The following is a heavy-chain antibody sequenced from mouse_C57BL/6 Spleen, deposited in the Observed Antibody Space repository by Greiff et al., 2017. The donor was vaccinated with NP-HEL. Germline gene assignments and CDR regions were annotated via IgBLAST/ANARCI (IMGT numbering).Heavy chain of an antibody. J-gene: IGHJ3*01. D-gene: IGHD1-1*01. CDR2: ISYDGSN. Sequence: EVQRVESGPGLVKPSQSLSLTCSVTGYSITSGYYWNWIRQFPGNKLEWMGYISYDGSNNYNLSLKNRISITRDTSKNQFFLKLNSVTTEDTATYYCARDPYYYGSSYGAYWGQRTLVTVSA. CDR1: GYSITSGYY. CDR3: ARDPYYYGSSYGAY. V-gene: IGHV3-6*01.